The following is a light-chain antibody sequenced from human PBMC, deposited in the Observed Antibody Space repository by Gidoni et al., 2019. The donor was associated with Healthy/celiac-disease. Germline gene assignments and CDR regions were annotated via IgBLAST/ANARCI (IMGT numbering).Light chain of an antibody. V-gene: IGKV4-1*01. Sequence: FVTTHSPDPLSVSLGERATINCKSSQSVLYSSNNKNYLAWYQQKPGQPPKLLIYWASTRESGVPDRFSGSGSGTDFTLTISSLQAEDVAVYYCQQYYSTPLTFGGGTKVEIK. J-gene: IGKJ4*01. CDR2: WAS. CDR1: QSVLYSSNNKNY. CDR3: QQYYSTPLT.